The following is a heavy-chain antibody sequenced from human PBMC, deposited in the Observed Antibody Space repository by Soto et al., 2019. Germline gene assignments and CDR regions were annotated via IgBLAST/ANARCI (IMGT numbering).Heavy chain of an antibody. D-gene: IGHD3-22*01. CDR1: GFTFSSYG. Sequence: QVQLVESGGGVVQPGRSLRLSCAASGFTFSSYGMHWVRQAPGKGLEWVAVIWYDGSNKYYADSVKGRFTISRDNSKNTLYLQMNSLRAEDTAVYYCARDMYYYDSSGYYAEGDYGMDVWGQGTTVTVSS. CDR2: IWYDGSNK. J-gene: IGHJ6*02. CDR3: ARDMYYYDSSGYYAEGDYGMDV. V-gene: IGHV3-33*01.